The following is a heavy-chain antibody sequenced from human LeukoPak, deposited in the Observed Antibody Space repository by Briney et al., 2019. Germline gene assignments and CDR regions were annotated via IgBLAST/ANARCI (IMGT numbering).Heavy chain of an antibody. J-gene: IGHJ4*02. CDR2: ISISGSTI. D-gene: IGHD2-8*01. V-gene: IGHV3-48*03. CDR1: GFTFSSYE. CDR3: ASSRPYCTNGVCFYFDC. Sequence: QPGGSLRLSCAASGFTFSSYEMNWVRQAPGKGLEGVSYISISGSTIYYADSATGRFTISRDNAKNSLYLQMNSLRAEDTAVYYCASSRPYCTNGVCFYFDCWGQGTLVTVSS.